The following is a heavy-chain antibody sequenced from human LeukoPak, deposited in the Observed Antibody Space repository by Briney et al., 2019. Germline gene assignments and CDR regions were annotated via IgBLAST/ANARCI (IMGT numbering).Heavy chain of an antibody. CDR1: GFTFSTYA. V-gene: IGHV3-23*01. J-gene: IGHJ5*02. CDR2: ISDDGNST. D-gene: IGHD3-16*02. CDR3: ARDNSVGDIAWWFDP. Sequence: PGGSLRLSCAASGFTFSTYAMTWVRQAPGKGLEYVSSISDDGNSTYYADSVKGRFTISRDNSKNTLYLQMNSLRAEDTAVYYCARDNSVGDIAWWFDPWGQGTLVTVSS.